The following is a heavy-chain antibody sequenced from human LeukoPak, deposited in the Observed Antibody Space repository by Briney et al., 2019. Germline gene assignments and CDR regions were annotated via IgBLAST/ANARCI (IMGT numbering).Heavy chain of an antibody. J-gene: IGHJ5*02. CDR2: ISAYNGNT. Sequence: ASVKVSCKASGYTFTSYGISWVRQAPGQGLEWMGWISAYNGNTNYAQRLQGRVTMTTDTSTTTAYMELRSLRSEDTAVYYCATPSPQWELLPWFDPWGQGTLVTVSS. V-gene: IGHV1-18*01. D-gene: IGHD1-26*01. CDR3: ATPSPQWELLPWFDP. CDR1: GYTFTSYG.